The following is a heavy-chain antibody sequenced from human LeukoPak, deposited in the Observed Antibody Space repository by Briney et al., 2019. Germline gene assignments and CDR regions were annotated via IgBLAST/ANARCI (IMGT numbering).Heavy chain of an antibody. J-gene: IGHJ5*02. CDR1: GLSFDDYY. V-gene: IGHV4-34*01. Sequence: MASDTLSLTCALSGLSFDDYYWSWVRQTRGKGLEWIGEINHSGYTIDSPSLKSRVTLSIDTTRKQFSLNLRSVTVADTGIYYCPRMTAGHDHWGQGTLVTVSS. CDR2: INHSGYT. CDR3: PRMTAGHDH. D-gene: IGHD2-21*02.